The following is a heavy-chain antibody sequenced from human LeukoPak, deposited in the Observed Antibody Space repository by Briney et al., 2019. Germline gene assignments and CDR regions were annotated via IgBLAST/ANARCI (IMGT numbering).Heavy chain of an antibody. J-gene: IGHJ4*02. Sequence: GASVKVSCKASGYTFTSYGISWVRQAPGQGLEWMGWINPNSGGTNYAQKFQGRVTMTRDTSISTAYMELSRLRSDDTAVYYCARAGEGSSWYDYWGQGTLVTVSS. V-gene: IGHV1-2*02. D-gene: IGHD6-13*01. CDR1: GYTFTSYG. CDR3: ARAGEGSSWYDY. CDR2: INPNSGGT.